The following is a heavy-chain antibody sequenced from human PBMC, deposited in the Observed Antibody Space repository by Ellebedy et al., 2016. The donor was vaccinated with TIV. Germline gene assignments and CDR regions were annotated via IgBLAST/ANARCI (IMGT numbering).Heavy chain of an antibody. Sequence: GGSLRLXXAASGLTFTNAWMSWVRQAPGKGLEWVGRIKTESEGGSTDFAAPVKGRSTISRDNSKTTLFLQMNSLRAEDTAVYYCARARWLHLDYWGQGTLVTVSS. CDR3: ARARWLHLDY. J-gene: IGHJ4*02. V-gene: IGHV3-15*01. CDR1: GLTFTNAW. CDR2: IKTESEGGST. D-gene: IGHD5-24*01.